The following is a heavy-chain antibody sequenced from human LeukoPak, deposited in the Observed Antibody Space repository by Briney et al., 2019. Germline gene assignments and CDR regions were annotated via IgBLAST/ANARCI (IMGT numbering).Heavy chain of an antibody. CDR1: GGSISSSSYY. J-gene: IGHJ5*02. CDR3: ARLTLSSTRGNRFDP. Sequence: PAETLSLTCTVPGGSISSSSYYWGWSRQPPGKGLEWIGSIYYSGSTYDNPSLKSRATISVHTSKNPLSLELRYVTAADTAVYYCARLTLSSTRGNRFDPWGQGTLVTVSS. D-gene: IGHD2-2*01. CDR2: IYYSGST. V-gene: IGHV4-39*01.